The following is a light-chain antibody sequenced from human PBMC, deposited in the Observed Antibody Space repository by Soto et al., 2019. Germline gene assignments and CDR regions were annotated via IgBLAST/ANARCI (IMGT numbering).Light chain of an antibody. CDR2: DTS. CDR3: QHRINWPLT. J-gene: IGKJ4*01. V-gene: IGKV3-11*01. CDR1: QSVSSY. Sequence: EIVLTQSPATLSLSPGERATLSCRASQSVSSYLAWYQQKPGQAPRLLIYDTSNRAPGIPARFSGSGSGTDFTLTISSLEPEDFAVYYCQHRINWPLTFGGGTKVDIK.